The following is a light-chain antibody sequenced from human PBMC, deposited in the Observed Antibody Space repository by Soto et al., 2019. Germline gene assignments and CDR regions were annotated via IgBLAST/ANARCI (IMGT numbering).Light chain of an antibody. Sequence: QSVLTQPPSASGTPGQRVTISCSGSSSNIGSDYVYWYQQLPGTAPKLLIYTNDQRPSGVPDRFSGSESGTSASLAISGLRSEDEADYWCAAWDARLSAWVFGGGTKLTVL. V-gene: IGLV1-47*02. CDR3: AAWDARLSAWV. CDR1: SSNIGSDY. CDR2: TND. J-gene: IGLJ3*02.